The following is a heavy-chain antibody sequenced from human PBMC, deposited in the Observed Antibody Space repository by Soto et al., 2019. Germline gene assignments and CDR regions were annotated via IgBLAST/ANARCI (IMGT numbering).Heavy chain of an antibody. CDR1: GGSVSSFC. V-gene: IGHV4-4*08. D-gene: IGHD3-22*01. CDR3: ARAHYDSSGYYYFDY. Sequence: SETLSLTCCVSGGSVSSFCWTWIRQSPGKGLESIAYVCSSGSTYYNPSLKSRVTISVDTSKNQFSLKLSSVTAADTAVYYCARAHYDSSGYYYFDYWGQGTLVTVSS. J-gene: IGHJ4*02. CDR2: VCSSGST.